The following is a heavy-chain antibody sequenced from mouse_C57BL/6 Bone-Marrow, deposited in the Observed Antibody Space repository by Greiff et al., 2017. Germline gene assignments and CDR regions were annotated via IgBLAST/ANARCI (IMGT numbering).Heavy chain of an antibody. J-gene: IGHJ3*01. CDR1: GYTFTSYW. Sequence: QVQLQQPGAELVRPGTSVKLSCKASGYTFTSYWMHWVKQRPGQGLEWIGVIDPSDSYTNDNQKFKGKATLTVDTSSSTAYMQLSSLTSEDSAVYYCARAGVYYGSSWAWFAYWGQGTLVTVSA. D-gene: IGHD1-1*01. CDR2: IDPSDSYT. CDR3: ARAGVYYGSSWAWFAY. V-gene: IGHV1-59*01.